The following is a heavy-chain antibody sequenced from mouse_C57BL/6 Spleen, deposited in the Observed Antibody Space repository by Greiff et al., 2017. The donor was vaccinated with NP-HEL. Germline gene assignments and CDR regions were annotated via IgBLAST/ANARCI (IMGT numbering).Heavy chain of an antibody. D-gene: IGHD1-1*01. Sequence: EVKLLESGPELVKPGASVKISCKASGYSFTGYYMNWVKQSPEKSLEWIGEINPSTGGTTYNQKFKAKATLTVDKSSSTAYMQLKSLTSEDSAVYYCARGPHGSSYGDAMDYWGQGTSVTVSS. V-gene: IGHV1-42*01. CDR1: GYSFTGYY. CDR2: INPSTGGT. J-gene: IGHJ4*01. CDR3: ARGPHGSSYGDAMDY.